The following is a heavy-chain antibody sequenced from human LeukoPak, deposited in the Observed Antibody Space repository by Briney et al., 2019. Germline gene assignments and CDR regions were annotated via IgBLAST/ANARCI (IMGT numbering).Heavy chain of an antibody. V-gene: IGHV4-38-2*02. Sequence: PSETLSLTCTVSGYSISSGYYWGWIRQPPGKGLEWIGRIYTSGSTDYNPSLKSRVTMSLDTSKNQFSLKLTSVTAADTAVYYCARESTGQLVLRYYYYYMDVWGKGTTVTVSS. CDR3: ARESTGQLVLRYYYYYMDV. J-gene: IGHJ6*03. CDR1: GYSISSGYY. D-gene: IGHD6-6*01. CDR2: IYTSGST.